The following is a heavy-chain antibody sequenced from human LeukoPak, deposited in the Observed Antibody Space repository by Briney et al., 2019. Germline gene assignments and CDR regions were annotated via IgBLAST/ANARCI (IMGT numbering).Heavy chain of an antibody. V-gene: IGHV3-21*01. CDR3: ARDLGYSSGPNY. CDR1: GFSFSSFS. CDR2: ISGGSSFT. D-gene: IGHD6-19*01. J-gene: IGHJ4*02. Sequence: PGGSLRLSCAASGFSFSSFSMNWVRQAPGKGLEWVSYISGGSSFTSYVDSVKGRFTISRDNAKNSLYLQMNSLRAEDTAVYYCARDLGYSSGPNYWGQGTRVTVSS.